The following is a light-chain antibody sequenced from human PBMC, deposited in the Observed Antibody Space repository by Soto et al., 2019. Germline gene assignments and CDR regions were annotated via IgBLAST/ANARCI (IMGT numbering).Light chain of an antibody. J-gene: IGLJ2*01. CDR2: EVS. V-gene: IGLV2-8*01. CDR1: SSDVGGYNY. CDR3: SSYAGSNNVG. Sequence: QSALTQPPSASGSPGQSVTISCTGTSSDVGGYNYVSWYQQHPGKAPKLMIYEVSKRPSGVPDRFSGSKSGNTASLTVSGLQAEDEADYYCSSYAGSNNVGFGGGAKVTDL.